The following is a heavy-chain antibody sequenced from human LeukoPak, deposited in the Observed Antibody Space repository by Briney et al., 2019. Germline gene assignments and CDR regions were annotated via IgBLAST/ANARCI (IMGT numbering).Heavy chain of an antibody. CDR3: ARHPGGVVPSWFDP. Sequence: SETLSLTCTVSGGSISSSSYYWGWIRQPPGKGLEWIGSIYYSGSTYYNPSLKSRVTISVDTSKNQFSLKLSSVTAADTAVCYCARHPGGVVPSWFDPWGQGTLVTVSS. V-gene: IGHV4-39*01. J-gene: IGHJ5*02. CDR1: GGSISSSSYY. D-gene: IGHD2-2*01. CDR2: IYYSGST.